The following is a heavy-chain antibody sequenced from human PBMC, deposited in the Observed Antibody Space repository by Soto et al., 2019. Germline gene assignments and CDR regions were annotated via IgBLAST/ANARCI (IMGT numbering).Heavy chain of an antibody. J-gene: IGHJ6*02. Sequence: ASVKVSCKASGYTFTGYYMHWVRQAPGQGLEWMGWINPNSGGTNYAQKFQGWVTMTRDTSISTAYMELSRLRSDDTAVYYCARDLIAAAGSYYGMDVWGQGTTVTAP. CDR1: GYTFTGYY. V-gene: IGHV1-2*04. CDR2: INPNSGGT. CDR3: ARDLIAAAGSYYGMDV. D-gene: IGHD6-13*01.